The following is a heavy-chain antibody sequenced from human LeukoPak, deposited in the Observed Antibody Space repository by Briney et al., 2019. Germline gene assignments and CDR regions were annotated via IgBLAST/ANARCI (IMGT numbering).Heavy chain of an antibody. Sequence: GGSLRLSCAASGFTFSNYWMTWVRQAPGKGLEWVADINRDGSERYYVDSVKGRFTISRDDAKSSLYLQMNSLRAEDTAVYYCARRNAMDVWGQGTTVIVFS. V-gene: IGHV3-7*03. J-gene: IGHJ6*02. CDR2: INRDGSER. CDR1: GFTFSNYW. CDR3: ARRNAMDV.